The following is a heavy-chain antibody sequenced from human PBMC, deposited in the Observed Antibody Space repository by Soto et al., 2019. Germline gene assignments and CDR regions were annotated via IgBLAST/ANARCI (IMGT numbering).Heavy chain of an antibody. CDR2: IVVGSGNT. J-gene: IGHJ6*02. V-gene: IGHV1-58*01. CDR3: AADFNYYDCSGYLVDYYYYGMDV. CDR1: GFTFTSSA. D-gene: IGHD3-22*01. Sequence: SVKVSCKASGFTFTSSAVQWVRQARGQRLEWIGWIVVGSGNTSYAQKFQERVTITRDMSTSTAYMELSSLRSEDTAVYYCAADFNYYDCSGYLVDYYYYGMDVWGQGTTVTVSS.